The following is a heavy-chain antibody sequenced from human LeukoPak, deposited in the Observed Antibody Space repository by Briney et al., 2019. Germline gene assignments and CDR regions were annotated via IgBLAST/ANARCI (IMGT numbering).Heavy chain of an antibody. J-gene: IGHJ4*02. CDR2: INPNSGGT. CDR1: GYTFTGYY. D-gene: IGHD6-13*01. CDR3: ARGEYSSSGANFDY. Sequence: VASVKVSCKASGYTFTGYYMHWVRQAPGQGLEWMGWINPNSGGTNYAQKFQGRVTMTRDTSISTAYMELSRLRSDDTAVYYCARGEYSSSGANFDYWGQGTLVTVSS. V-gene: IGHV1-2*02.